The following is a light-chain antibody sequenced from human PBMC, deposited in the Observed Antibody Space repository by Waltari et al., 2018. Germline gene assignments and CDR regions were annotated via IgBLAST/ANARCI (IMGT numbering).Light chain of an antibody. V-gene: IGLV1-44*01. CDR3: AAWDDSLNGLV. J-gene: IGLJ6*01. Sequence: QSLVTQPPSASGSPGQRVTISCTGSGPTVGANPSSWYQQVPLRAPKLLIHSDDHRPSGVPDRFSGSKSGTSASLAISGLQSEDEADYYCAAWDDSLNGLVFGSGTKVTLL. CDR2: SDD. CDR1: GPTVGANP.